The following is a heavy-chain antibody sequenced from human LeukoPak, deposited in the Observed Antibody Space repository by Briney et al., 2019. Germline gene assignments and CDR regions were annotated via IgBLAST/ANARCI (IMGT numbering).Heavy chain of an antibody. CDR3: ARGYCDTNGCYTALGY. CDR1: GFRFSTHA. D-gene: IGHD3-22*01. J-gene: IGHJ4*02. Sequence: PGWAQTLSYAGSGFRFSTHAIYLVGQAPGTGLEYVSAICSNRANKDHATSVNARFTGSRDNWHNTEFLQMCSLRDEDMAVYYCARGYCDTNGCYTALGYWGQRTLVT. V-gene: IGHV3-64*01. CDR2: ICSNRANK.